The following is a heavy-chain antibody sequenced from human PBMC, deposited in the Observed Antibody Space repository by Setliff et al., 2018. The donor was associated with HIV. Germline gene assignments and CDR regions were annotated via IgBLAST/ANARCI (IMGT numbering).Heavy chain of an antibody. D-gene: IGHD1-26*01. CDR1: GGSISSYY. V-gene: IGHV4-59*01. CDR2: IYYSGST. J-gene: IGHJ3*02. Sequence: SETLSLTCIVSGGSISSYYWSWIRQPPGKGLEWIGYIYYSGSTNYNPSLKSRVTISVDTSKNQFSLRLSAATAADTAVYYCARSSGSYWMNAFDIWGQGTMVTVSS. CDR3: ARSSGSYWMNAFDI.